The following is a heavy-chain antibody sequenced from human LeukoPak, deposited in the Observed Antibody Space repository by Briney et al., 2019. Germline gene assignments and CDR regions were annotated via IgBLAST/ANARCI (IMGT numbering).Heavy chain of an antibody. J-gene: IGHJ4*02. CDR2: IYSGGST. V-gene: IGHV3-66*01. CDR1: GFTVSTNY. D-gene: IGHD3-22*01. CDR3: ASGYYDSSGLDY. Sequence: GGSLRLSCAASGFTVSTNYMSWVRQAPGKGLEWVSVIYSGGSTYYADSLKGRFTISRDNFKNTLYLQMNSLRAEDTAVYYCASGYYDSSGLDYWGQGTLVTVSS.